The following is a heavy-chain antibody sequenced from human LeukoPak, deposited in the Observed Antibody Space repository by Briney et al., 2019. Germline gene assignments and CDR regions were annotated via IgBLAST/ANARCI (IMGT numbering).Heavy chain of an antibody. CDR1: GYTFTSYD. D-gene: IGHD3-22*01. V-gene: IGHV1-8*03. CDR3: ARPMYYYDSSGFDY. CDR2: MNPNSGNT. J-gene: IGHJ4*02. Sequence: ASVEVSCKASGYTFTSYDINWVRQATGQGLEWMGWMNPNSGNTGYAQKFQGRVTITRNTSISTAYMELSSLRSEDTAVYYCARPMYYYDSSGFDYWGQGTLVTVSS.